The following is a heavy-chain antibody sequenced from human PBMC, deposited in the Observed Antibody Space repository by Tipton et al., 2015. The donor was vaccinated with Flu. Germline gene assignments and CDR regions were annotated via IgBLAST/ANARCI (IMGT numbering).Heavy chain of an antibody. CDR3: ARERVLTHLNYYGMDV. CDR2: IYDSGNT. D-gene: IGHD4/OR15-4a*01. Sequence: TLSLTCTVSGGSISSGGYYWSWIRQPPGNGLEWIGYIYDSGNTYSKPSLMSRVMISVDRSKNQFSLNLTSVTAADSAVYYCARERVLTHLNYYGMDVWDQGTTVTVSS. V-gene: IGHV4-31*03. CDR1: GGSISSGGYY. J-gene: IGHJ6*02.